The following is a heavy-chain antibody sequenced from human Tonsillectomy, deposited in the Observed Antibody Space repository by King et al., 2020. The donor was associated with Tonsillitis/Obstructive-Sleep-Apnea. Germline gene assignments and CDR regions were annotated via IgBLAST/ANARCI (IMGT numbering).Heavy chain of an antibody. J-gene: IGHJ5*02. CDR2: ISATGGSA. CDR3: GKGKPTAFLDGFDP. CDR1: GFTFSTYA. Sequence: VQLVESGGGLVQPGGSLRLSCAASGFTFSTYAMTWVRQAPGKGLEWVSAISATGGSAYYADSMKGQFTISRDNSKNTLYLQINSLRAEDTAVYYCGKGKPTAFLDGFDPGGQGTLVTVSS. D-gene: IGHD2-2*01. V-gene: IGHV3-23*04.